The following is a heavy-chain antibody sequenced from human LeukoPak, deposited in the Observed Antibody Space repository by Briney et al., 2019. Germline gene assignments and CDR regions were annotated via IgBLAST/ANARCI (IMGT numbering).Heavy chain of an antibody. D-gene: IGHD1-26*01. CDR1: GFTFSDYV. J-gene: IGHJ4*02. CDR3: ARSGSYFLFRDY. CDR2: IYYSGST. V-gene: IGHV4-30-4*08. Sequence: LRLSCAASGFTFSDYVMSWIRQPPGKGLEWIGYIYYSGSTYYNPSLKSRVTISVDTSKNQFSLKLSSVTAADTAVYYCARSGSYFLFRDYWGQGTLVTVSS.